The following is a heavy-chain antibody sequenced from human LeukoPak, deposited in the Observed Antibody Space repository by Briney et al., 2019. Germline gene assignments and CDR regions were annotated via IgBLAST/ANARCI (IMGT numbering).Heavy chain of an antibody. CDR3: ARARTYTGCLDL. V-gene: IGHV4-34*01. CDR1: GGSFSGYS. D-gene: IGHD4-11*01. J-gene: IGHJ5*02. Sequence: SETLSLTCAVYGGSFSGYSWTWIRRPPGKGLEWIGEINHSGSTNYNPSLKSRVTMSVDTSKNQFSLKLSSVTAADTAVYYCARARTYTGCLDLWGQGTLVTVSS. CDR2: INHSGST.